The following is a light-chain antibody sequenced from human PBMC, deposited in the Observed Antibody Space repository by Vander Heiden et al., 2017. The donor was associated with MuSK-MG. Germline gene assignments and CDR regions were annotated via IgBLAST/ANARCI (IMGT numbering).Light chain of an antibody. Sequence: QSALTQPASVSGSPGQSITIPCTGTSSDVGTYNYVSWYQQHPGKAPKLLLFDVNDRPSGVSNRFSVSKSGNTASLIISGLQAEDEADYYCSSYSRSSTVVFGGGTKLTVL. V-gene: IGLV2-14*03. CDR1: SSDVGTYNY. CDR2: DVN. J-gene: IGLJ2*01. CDR3: SSYSRSSTVV.